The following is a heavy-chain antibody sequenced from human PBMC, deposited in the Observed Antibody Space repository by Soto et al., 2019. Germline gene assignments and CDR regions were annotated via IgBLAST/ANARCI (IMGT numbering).Heavy chain of an antibody. CDR2: ISSSSSTI. D-gene: IGHD4-4*01. Sequence: PGGSLRLSCAASGFTFSSYSMNWVRQAPGKGLEWVSYISSSSSTIYYADSVKGRFTISRDNAKNSLYLQMNSLRDEDTAVYYCARFVVESMTTVNNWFDPWGQGTLVTVSS. J-gene: IGHJ5*02. CDR1: GFTFSSYS. CDR3: ARFVVESMTTVNNWFDP. V-gene: IGHV3-48*02.